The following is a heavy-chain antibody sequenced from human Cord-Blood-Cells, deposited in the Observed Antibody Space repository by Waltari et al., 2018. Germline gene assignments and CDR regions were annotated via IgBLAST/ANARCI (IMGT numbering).Heavy chain of an antibody. CDR3: ARAPGGFDY. CDR2: ISSSSSSYI. CDR1: GFTCSSYS. V-gene: IGHV3-21*01. Sequence: EVQLVESGGGLVKTGGSLCISWAASGFTCSSYSMNRVRQAPGKGLEWVSSISSSSSSYIYYADSVKGRFTISRDNAKNSLYLQMNSLRAEDTAVYYCARAPGGFDYWGQGTLVTVSS. J-gene: IGHJ4*02.